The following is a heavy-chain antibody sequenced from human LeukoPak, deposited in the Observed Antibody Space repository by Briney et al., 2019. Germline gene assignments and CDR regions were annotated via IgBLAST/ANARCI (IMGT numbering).Heavy chain of an antibody. Sequence: GGSLRLSCAASGFTFTSYAMNWVRQAPGKGLERVSAISSSGGSTYYADSVKGRFTISRDSSKNTLYLQMNSLRAEDTAVYYCAKQIPAVKSFDYWGQGTLVTVSS. D-gene: IGHD2-2*01. CDR3: AKQIPAVKSFDY. V-gene: IGHV3-23*01. J-gene: IGHJ4*02. CDR2: ISSSGGST. CDR1: GFTFTSYA.